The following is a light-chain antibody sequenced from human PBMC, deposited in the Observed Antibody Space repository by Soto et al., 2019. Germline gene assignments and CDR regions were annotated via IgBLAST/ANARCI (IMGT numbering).Light chain of an antibody. J-gene: IGKJ3*01. CDR3: QQANSFPFS. Sequence: DIQMTQSPSSVSASVGDRVTITCRASQDMNTWLAWYQQKPRKAPKLLIYAASSLQSGVPSRFSGSGSGTDFTLTISSLQPEDFATYYCQQANSFPFSFGPGTKVEIK. CDR1: QDMNTW. CDR2: AAS. V-gene: IGKV1-12*01.